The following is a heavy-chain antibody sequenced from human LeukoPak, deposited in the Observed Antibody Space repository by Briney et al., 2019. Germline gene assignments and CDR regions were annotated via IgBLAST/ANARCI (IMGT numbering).Heavy chain of an antibody. CDR2: IYYSGST. J-gene: IGHJ5*02. D-gene: IGHD3-22*01. Sequence: PSETLSLTCTVSGGSISSYYWSWIRQPPGKGLEWIGYIYYSGSTNYNPSLKSRVTISVDTSKNQFSLKLSSVTAADTSVYYCATEVFTSYYDSSGYDRSDNWFDPWGQGTLVTVSS. CDR1: GGSISSYY. CDR3: ATEVFTSYYDSSGYDRSDNWFDP. V-gene: IGHV4-59*12.